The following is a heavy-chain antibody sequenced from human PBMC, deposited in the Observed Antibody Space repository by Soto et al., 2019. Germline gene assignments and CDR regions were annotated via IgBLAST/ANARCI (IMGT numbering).Heavy chain of an antibody. V-gene: IGHV1-8*01. CDR3: ARGPRNWGVDY. D-gene: IGHD7-27*01. CDR1: GYTFTAYA. CDR2: MNPNNGNT. J-gene: IGHJ4*02. Sequence: GASVKVSCKSSGYTFTAYAMHWVRQAPGQRLEWMGWMNPNNGNTAYAQKFQGRVTMTRDTSKSTAFMELSSLTSEDTAVYYCARGPRNWGVDYWGQGTLVTVSS.